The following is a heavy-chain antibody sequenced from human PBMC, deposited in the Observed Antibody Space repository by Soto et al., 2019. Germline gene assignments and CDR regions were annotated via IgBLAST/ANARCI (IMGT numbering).Heavy chain of an antibody. J-gene: IGHJ3*02. CDR1: GGTFSSYT. Sequence: QVQLVQSGAEVKKPGSSVKVSCKASGGTFSSYTISWVRQAPGQGLEWMGRIIPILGIANYAQNFQGRVAITADKATSTAFMELSSLRSEDTGVNFCAAGGHGAVDIWGQGTRGTVSS. CDR3: AAGGHGAVDI. D-gene: IGHD1-26*01. V-gene: IGHV1-69*02. CDR2: IIPILGIA.